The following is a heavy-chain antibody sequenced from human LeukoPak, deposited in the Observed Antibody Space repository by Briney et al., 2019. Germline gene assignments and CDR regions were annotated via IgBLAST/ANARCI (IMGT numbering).Heavy chain of an antibody. CDR2: IKQDGSEN. Sequence: GGSLRLSFEASGFTLNVFWMSWVRQAPGKGLEWVANIKQDGSENYYVDSVKGRFTISRDNGKNSLFLRMNSLRVEDTDVYYCARGKWSSSPFDYWGQGTLVTVSS. CDR1: GFTLNVFW. D-gene: IGHD6-6*01. V-gene: IGHV3-7*01. CDR3: ARGKWSSSPFDY. J-gene: IGHJ4*02.